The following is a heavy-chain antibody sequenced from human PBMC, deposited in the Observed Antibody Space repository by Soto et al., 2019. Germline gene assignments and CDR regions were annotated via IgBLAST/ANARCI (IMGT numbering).Heavy chain of an antibody. CDR1: GGSISSYY. V-gene: IGHV4-59*01. CDR2: IYYRGST. D-gene: IGHD1-20*01. Sequence: PSETLSLTCTVSGGSISSYYWSWIRQPPGKGLEWIGYIYYRGSTNYNPSLKSRVTISVDTSKNQFSLKLSSVTAADTAVYYCARGSITGTYFDYWGQGTLVTVSS. J-gene: IGHJ4*02. CDR3: ARGSITGTYFDY.